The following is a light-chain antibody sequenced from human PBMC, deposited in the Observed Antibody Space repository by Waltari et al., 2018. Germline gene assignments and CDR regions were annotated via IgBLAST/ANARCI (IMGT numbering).Light chain of an antibody. CDR2: RNN. J-gene: IGLJ3*02. CDR1: SSNIGSNY. V-gene: IGLV1-47*01. Sequence: QSVLTQPPSASGTPGQRVTISCSGRSSNIGSNYVYWYQHVPGAAPKLLIYRNNQRPYGVPDRCSGSKSGTSASLAISGLRSEDEADYYCAAWDDSLSRWLLGGGTKLTVL. CDR3: AAWDDSLSRWL.